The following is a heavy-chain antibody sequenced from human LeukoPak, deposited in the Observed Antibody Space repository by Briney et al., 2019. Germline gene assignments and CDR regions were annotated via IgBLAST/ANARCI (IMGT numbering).Heavy chain of an antibody. D-gene: IGHD2-2*02. V-gene: IGHV1-8*01. CDR3: ASYCSSTSCYRNWFDP. Sequence: VASVKVSCKASGYTFTSYDINWVRQATGQRLEWMGWMNPNSGNTGYAQKFQGRVTMTRNTSVSTAYMELSSLRSEDTAVYYCASYCSSTSCYRNWFDPWGQGTLVTVSS. CDR1: GYTFTSYD. J-gene: IGHJ5*02. CDR2: MNPNSGNT.